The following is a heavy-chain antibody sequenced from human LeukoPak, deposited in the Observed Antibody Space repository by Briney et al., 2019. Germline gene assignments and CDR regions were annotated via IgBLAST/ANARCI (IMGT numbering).Heavy chain of an antibody. Sequence: NPSETLSLTCAVYGGSFSGYYWSWIRQPPGKGLEWIGEINHSGSTNYNPSLKSRVTVSVDTSKNQFSLRLSSVTAADTAVYYCAIYSSHNWFDPWGQGTLVTVSS. J-gene: IGHJ5*02. V-gene: IGHV4-34*01. D-gene: IGHD6-19*01. CDR2: INHSGST. CDR1: GGSFSGYY. CDR3: AIYSSHNWFDP.